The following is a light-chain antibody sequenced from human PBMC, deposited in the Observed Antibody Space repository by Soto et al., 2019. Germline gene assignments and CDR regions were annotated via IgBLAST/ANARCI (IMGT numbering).Light chain of an antibody. CDR1: QGISTY. Sequence: DIQMTQSPSSLSASVGDRVTITGRASQGISTYLNWYQQKPGKAPKLLIYAASSLQSGVPSRFSGSGSETDFTLTVSSLQPEDFASYSCQQSYSTTWTFGQGTKVEIK. J-gene: IGKJ1*01. V-gene: IGKV1-39*01. CDR2: AAS. CDR3: QQSYSTTWT.